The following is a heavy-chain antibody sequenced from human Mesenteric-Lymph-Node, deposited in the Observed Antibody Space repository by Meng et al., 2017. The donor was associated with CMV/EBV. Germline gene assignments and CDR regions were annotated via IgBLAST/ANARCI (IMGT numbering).Heavy chain of an antibody. CDR1: GYTFPNSW. CDR3: ARLDYSNYYFDY. V-gene: IGHV5-51*01. D-gene: IGHD4-11*01. J-gene: IGHJ4*02. CDR2: IYPGDSDT. Sequence: CKGSGYTFPNSWIGWMRQMPGKDLEWMGVIYPGDSDTRYSPSFQGHVTFSADKSISTASLQWSSLQASDTAMYYCARLDYSNYYFDYWGQGTLVTVSS.